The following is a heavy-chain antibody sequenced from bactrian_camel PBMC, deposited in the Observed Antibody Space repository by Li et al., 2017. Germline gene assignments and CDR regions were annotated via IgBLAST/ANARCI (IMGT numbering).Heavy chain of an antibody. V-gene: IGHV3S5*01. CDR3: PPAEIGLSM. CDR2: INPDGSGS. J-gene: IGHJ4*01. Sequence: VQLVESGGGLVQPGGSLRLSCAASGFTFSNHYMSWVRQAPGKGLEWVSYINPDGSGSNMQTPWRADSPSPETTPRTRYFYKRITWNLRTRPGITVPPAEIGLSMNGARGPRSPSP. CDR1: GFTFSNHY. D-gene: IGHD1*01.